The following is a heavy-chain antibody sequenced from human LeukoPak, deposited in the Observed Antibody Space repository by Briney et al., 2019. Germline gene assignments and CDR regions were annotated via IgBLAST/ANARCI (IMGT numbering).Heavy chain of an antibody. J-gene: IGHJ4*02. CDR3: ARSTMIVVAHYYFDY. Sequence: GGSLRLSCAASGFTVSSNYMSWVRQAPGKGLEWVSVIYSGGSTYYADSVKGRFTISRDNSKNTLYLQMNSLRAEDTAVYYCARSTMIVVAHYYFDYWGQGTLVTVSS. CDR2: IYSGGST. D-gene: IGHD3-22*01. V-gene: IGHV3-53*01. CDR1: GFTVSSNY.